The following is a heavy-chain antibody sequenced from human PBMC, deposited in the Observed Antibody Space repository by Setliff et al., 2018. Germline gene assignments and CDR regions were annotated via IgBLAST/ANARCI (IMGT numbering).Heavy chain of an antibody. CDR2: INRRGST. CDR3: ARMSGFQYMDV. V-gene: IGHV4-61*09. J-gene: IGHJ6*03. D-gene: IGHD3-3*01. Sequence: SETLSLTCTVSGGSISSGYDNWNWLRQPAGKGLEWIGHINRRGSTNFTPSLKSRVTISLDTSKNQFSLSLTSVTAADTAVYYCARMSGFQYMDVWGKGTTVTVSS. CDR1: GGSISSGYDN.